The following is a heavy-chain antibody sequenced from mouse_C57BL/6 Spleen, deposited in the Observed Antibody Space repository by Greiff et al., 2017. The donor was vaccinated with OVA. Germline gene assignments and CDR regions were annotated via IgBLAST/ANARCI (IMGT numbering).Heavy chain of an antibody. D-gene: IGHD1-1*01. CDR1: GYTFTSYW. V-gene: IGHV1-7*01. CDR3: ARSTTVVAYYFDY. J-gene: IGHJ2*01. Sequence: VQRVESGAELAKPGASVKLSCKASGYTFTSYWMHWVKQRPGQGLEWIGYINPSSGYTKYNQKFKDKATLTADKSSSTAYMQLSSLTYEDSAVYYCARSTTVVAYYFDYWGQGTTLTVSS. CDR2: INPSSGYT.